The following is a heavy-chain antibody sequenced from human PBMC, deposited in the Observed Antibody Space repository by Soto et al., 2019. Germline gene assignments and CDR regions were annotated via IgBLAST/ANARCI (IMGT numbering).Heavy chain of an antibody. D-gene: IGHD3-3*01. Sequence: GGSLRLSCAASGFDFSRYWMSWVRQAPGKGPEWVASVKYDGSETSYLDSVKGRFTISRDNVKKSLFLQMNSLRPDDTALYYCAREFSWGQGTLVTVSS. CDR2: VKYDGSET. V-gene: IGHV3-7*01. J-gene: IGHJ4*02. CDR1: GFDFSRYW. CDR3: AREFS.